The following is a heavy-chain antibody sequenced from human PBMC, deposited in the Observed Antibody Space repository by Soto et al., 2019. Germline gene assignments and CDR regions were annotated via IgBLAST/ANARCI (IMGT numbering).Heavy chain of an antibody. V-gene: IGHV1-69*04. J-gene: IGHJ6*03. CDR3: ARENCSSTSCYDSLNYYSYYMDV. CDR1: RGGFRSYS. D-gene: IGHD2-2*01. CDR2: IIPILGIA. Sequence: GTSAKLCCKAPRGGFRSYSSCSLCQAPGQGLEWMGRIIPILGIANYAQKFQGRVTITADKSTSTAYMELSSLRSEDTAVYYCARENCSSTSCYDSLNYYSYYMDVWGKGTTLTLSS.